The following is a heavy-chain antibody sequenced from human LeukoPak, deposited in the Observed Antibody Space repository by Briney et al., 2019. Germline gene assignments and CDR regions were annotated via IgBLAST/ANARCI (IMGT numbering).Heavy chain of an antibody. CDR3: AGGDSSGWYFDY. V-gene: IGHV3-20*04. CDR1: GFTFEEHG. Sequence: PGGSLRLSCAASGFTFEEHGMSWVRQAPGKGLEWVSGINWNGGSTGYGESAKGRFTISRDNAKSSLYLQMNSLRAEDTALYYCAGGDSSGWYFDYWGQGILVTVSS. J-gene: IGHJ4*02. D-gene: IGHD6-19*01. CDR2: INWNGGST.